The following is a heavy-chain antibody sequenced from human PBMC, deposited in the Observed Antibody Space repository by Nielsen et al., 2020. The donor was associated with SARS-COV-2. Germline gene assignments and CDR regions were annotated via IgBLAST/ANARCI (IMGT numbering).Heavy chain of an antibody. V-gene: IGHV1-46*01. CDR1: GYTFTSYY. D-gene: IGHD3-9*01. CDR2: INPSGGST. Sequence: ASVKVSCKASGYTFTSYYMHWVRQAPGQGLEWMGIINPSGGSTSYAQKFQGRVTMTTDTSTSTAYMELRSLRSDDTAVYYCARDLEGPPWYDILTGSQSYYYYGMDVWGQGTTVTVSS. CDR3: ARDLEGPPWYDILTGSQSYYYYGMDV. J-gene: IGHJ6*02.